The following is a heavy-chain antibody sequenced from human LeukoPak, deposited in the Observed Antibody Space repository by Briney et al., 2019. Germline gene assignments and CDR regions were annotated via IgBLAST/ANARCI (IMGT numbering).Heavy chain of an antibody. V-gene: IGHV1-69*05. CDR3: ASRLTYYYDSSGYWDSDY. CDR1: GGTFSSYA. CDR2: IIPIFGTA. J-gene: IGHJ4*02. D-gene: IGHD3-22*01. Sequence: SVKVSCKASGGTFSSYAISWVGQAPGQRLEWMGGIIPIFGTANYAQKFQGRVTITTDESTSTAYMELSSLRSEDTAVYYCASRLTYYYDSSGYWDSDYWGQGTLVTVSS.